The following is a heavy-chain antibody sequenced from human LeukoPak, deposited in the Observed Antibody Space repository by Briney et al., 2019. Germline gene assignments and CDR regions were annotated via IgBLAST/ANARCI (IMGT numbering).Heavy chain of an antibody. CDR1: GDSVSSNSAT. D-gene: IGHD6-19*01. CDR3: VRGDKVAVASGDYYYYYMDV. Sequence: SQTLSLTCAISGDSVSSNSATWNWIRQSPSRGLEWLGRTYYRSTWYNEYAVSVKSRITINPDTSKNQFSLQLNSVTPEDTAVYYCVRGDKVAVASGDYYYYYMDVWGKGTTVTVSS. CDR2: TYYRSTWYN. J-gene: IGHJ6*03. V-gene: IGHV6-1*01.